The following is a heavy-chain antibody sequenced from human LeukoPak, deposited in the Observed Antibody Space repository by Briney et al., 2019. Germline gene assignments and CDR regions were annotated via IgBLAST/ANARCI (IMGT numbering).Heavy chain of an antibody. V-gene: IGHV3-30*18. D-gene: IGHD3-9*01. CDR3: AKDLKDYDILTGYRTYNWFDP. J-gene: IGHJ5*02. Sequence: GRSLRLSCAASGFTFSSYGMHWARQAPGKGLEWVAVISYDGSNKYYADSVKGRFTISRDNSKNTLYLQMNSLRAKDTAVYYCAKDLKDYDILTGYRTYNWFDPWGQGTLVTVSS. CDR2: ISYDGSNK. CDR1: GFTFSSYG.